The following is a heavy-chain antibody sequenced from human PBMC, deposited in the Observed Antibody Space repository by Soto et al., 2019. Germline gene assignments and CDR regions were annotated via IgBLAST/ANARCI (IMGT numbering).Heavy chain of an antibody. J-gene: IGHJ4*02. Sequence: QVQLVESGGGVVQPGRSLRLSCAASGFTFSGYCMHWVRQAPGKGLEWVAVIWYDGSNKYYADSVKGRFTISRDNSKNTLYLQMNGMSAEDTAVYYCARDSYGVDYWGQGTLVTVSS. D-gene: IGHD1-26*01. CDR1: GFTFSGYC. V-gene: IGHV3-33*01. CDR3: ARDSYGVDY. CDR2: IWYDGSNK.